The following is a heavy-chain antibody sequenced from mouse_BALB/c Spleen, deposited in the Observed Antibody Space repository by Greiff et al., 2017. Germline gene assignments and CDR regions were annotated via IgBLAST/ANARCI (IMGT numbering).Heavy chain of an antibody. CDR2: ISYDGSN. J-gene: IGHJ3*01. V-gene: IGHV3-6*02. CDR1: GYSITSGYY. CDR3: ARSTMTSWFAY. D-gene: IGHD2-4*01. Sequence: VQLKESGPGLVKPSQSLSLTCSVTGYSITSGYYWNWIRQFPGNKLEWMGYISYDGSNNYNPSLKNRISITRDTSKNQFFLKLNSVTTEDTATYYCARSTMTSWFAYWGQGTLVTVSA.